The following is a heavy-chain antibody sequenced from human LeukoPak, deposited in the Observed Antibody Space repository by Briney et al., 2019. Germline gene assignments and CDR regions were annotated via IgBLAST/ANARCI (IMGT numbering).Heavy chain of an antibody. V-gene: IGHV1-46*01. CDR2: ISPSGGST. Sequence: ASVKVSCKASGYTFTSYYMHWVRQAPGQGLEWMGIISPSGGSTSYAQKSQCRATMTRDTSTSTAYMELSSLRSEDTAVYYCARVGIDVDTAAQYFDYWGQGTLVTVPS. CDR1: GYTFTSYY. J-gene: IGHJ4*02. CDR3: ARVGIDVDTAAQYFDY. D-gene: IGHD5-18*01.